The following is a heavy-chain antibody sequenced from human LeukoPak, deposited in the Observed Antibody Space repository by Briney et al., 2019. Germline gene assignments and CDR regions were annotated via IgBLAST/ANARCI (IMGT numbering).Heavy chain of an antibody. CDR1: GGSVSSGTYY. D-gene: IGHD2-15*01. V-gene: IGHV4-61*01. CDR2: IYHTGGT. CDR3: ARDEDYSGHYYYYMDV. J-gene: IGHJ6*03. Sequence: NPSETLSLTCTVSGGSVSSGTYYWNWIRQPPGKGLEWIGYIYHTGGTNYNPSLKSRATISVDTSKNQFSLKLSYVTAADTAVYYCARDEDYSGHYYYYMDVWAKGPRSPSP.